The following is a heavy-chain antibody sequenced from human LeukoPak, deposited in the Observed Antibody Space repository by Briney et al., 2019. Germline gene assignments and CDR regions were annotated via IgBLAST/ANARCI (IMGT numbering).Heavy chain of an antibody. CDR2: INPSGGST. D-gene: IGHD6-19*01. CDR1: GYTFTSYY. CDR3: ARGPRQWLGHIAYYYYYYMDV. V-gene: IGHV1-46*01. Sequence: VSVKVSCKASGYTFTSYYMHWVRQAPGRGLEWMGIINPSGGSTSYAQKFQGRVTMTRDMSTSTVYMELSSLRSEDTAVYYCARGPRQWLGHIAYYYYYYMDVWGKGTTVTVSS. J-gene: IGHJ6*03.